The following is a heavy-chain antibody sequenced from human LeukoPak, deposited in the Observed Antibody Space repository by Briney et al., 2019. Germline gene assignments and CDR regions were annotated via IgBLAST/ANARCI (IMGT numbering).Heavy chain of an antibody. D-gene: IGHD3-22*01. Sequence: SETLSLTCTVSGGSISSSSYCWGWIRQPPGKGLEWIGSIYYSGSTNYNPSLKSRVTISVDTSKNQFSLKLSSVTAADTAVYYCARQSEESDYYDSSGFDYWGQGTLVTVSS. V-gene: IGHV4-39*01. CDR2: IYYSGST. CDR1: GGSISSSSYC. CDR3: ARQSEESDYYDSSGFDY. J-gene: IGHJ4*02.